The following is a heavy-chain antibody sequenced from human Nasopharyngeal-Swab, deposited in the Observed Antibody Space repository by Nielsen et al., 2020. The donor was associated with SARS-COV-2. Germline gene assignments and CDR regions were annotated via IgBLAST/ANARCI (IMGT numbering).Heavy chain of an antibody. CDR3: ARQNHLPGNFDY. J-gene: IGHJ4*02. Sequence: WGGPAPGQGLEWMGGIIPIFGTANYAQKFQGRATITADESTSTAYMELSSLRSEDTAVYYCARQNHLPGNFDYWGQGTLVTVSS. D-gene: IGHD2/OR15-2a*01. V-gene: IGHV1-69*01. CDR2: IIPIFGTA.